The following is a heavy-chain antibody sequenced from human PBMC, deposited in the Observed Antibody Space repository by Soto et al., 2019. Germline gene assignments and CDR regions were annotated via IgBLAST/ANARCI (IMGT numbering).Heavy chain of an antibody. Sequence: QVQLQESGPGLVKPSQTLSLTCSVSGDSISGGGHYWNWIRQFPGKGLEWIVYVYHSGSTHYNPSLRGRLTISIDTSKNQFSLRLISVTAADTALYYCARDTGLAPTVWGYWGHGTQVTVSS. CDR3: ARDTGLAPTVWGY. D-gene: IGHD7-27*01. CDR1: GDSISGGGHY. CDR2: VYHSGST. V-gene: IGHV4-31*03. J-gene: IGHJ4*03.